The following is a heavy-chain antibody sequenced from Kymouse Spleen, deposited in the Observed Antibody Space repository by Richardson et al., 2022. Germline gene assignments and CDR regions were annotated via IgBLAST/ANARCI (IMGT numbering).Heavy chain of an antibody. CDR2: IRSKANSYAT. CDR1: GFTFSGSA. D-gene: IGHD5-12*01. Sequence: EVQLVESGGGLVQPGGSLKLSCAASGFTFSGSAMHWVRQASGKGLEWVGRIRSKANSYATAYAASVKGRFTISRDDSKNTAYLQMNSLKTEDTAVYYCTRNIVATMGFDYWGQGTLVTVSS. V-gene: IGHV3-73*02. J-gene: IGHJ4*02. CDR3: TRNIVATMGFDY.